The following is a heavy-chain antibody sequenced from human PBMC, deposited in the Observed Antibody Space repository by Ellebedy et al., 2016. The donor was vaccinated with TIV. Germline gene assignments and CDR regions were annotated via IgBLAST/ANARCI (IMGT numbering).Heavy chain of an antibody. CDR2: IHPSGLYT. CDR1: DYTFKNYY. CDR3: ARASIVGATSSCFDY. D-gene: IGHD1-26*01. Sequence: AASVKVSCKASDYTFKNYYVHWVRQAPGQGLEWMGIIHPSGLYTTYAQRLNGRLTVTRDTSTSTVYMELSGLRSEDTAVYYCARASIVGATSSCFDYWGQGTLVTVSS. V-gene: IGHV1-46*02. J-gene: IGHJ4*02.